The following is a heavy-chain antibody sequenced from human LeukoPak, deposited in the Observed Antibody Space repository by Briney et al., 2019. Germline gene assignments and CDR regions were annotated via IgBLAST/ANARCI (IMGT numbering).Heavy chain of an antibody. V-gene: IGHV1-2*02. Sequence: ASVKVSCKASEYTFTGYYMHWVRQAPGQGLEWMGWINPNSGGTNYAQKFQGRVTMTRDTSISTAYMELSRMRSDDTAVYYCARGRSIAAPYYYYYYMDVWGKGTTVTVSS. J-gene: IGHJ6*03. D-gene: IGHD6-13*01. CDR1: EYTFTGYY. CDR3: ARGRSIAAPYYYYYYMDV. CDR2: INPNSGGT.